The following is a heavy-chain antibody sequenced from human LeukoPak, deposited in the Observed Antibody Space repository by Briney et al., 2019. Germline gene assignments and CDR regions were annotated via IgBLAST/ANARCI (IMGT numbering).Heavy chain of an antibody. V-gene: IGHV5-51*01. J-gene: IGHJ4*02. Sequence: GASLHISCTCSGSSFTSYWICWGRPMPGKGLECMAIISPGDSDTRYSVSFQGQVTISADKSISTAYLQWSSLKASDTAMYYCARHANYVWGSYRYTAFDYWGQGTLVTVSS. CDR1: GSSFTSYW. CDR3: ARHANYVWGSYRYTAFDY. D-gene: IGHD3-16*02. CDR2: ISPGDSDT.